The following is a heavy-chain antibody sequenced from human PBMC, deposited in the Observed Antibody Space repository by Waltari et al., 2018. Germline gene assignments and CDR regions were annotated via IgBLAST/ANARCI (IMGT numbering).Heavy chain of an antibody. D-gene: IGHD3-10*01. V-gene: IGHV3-48*01. CDR1: GFTFRNYS. CDR2: ITSSSSTI. Sequence: EVQLVESGGGLVQPGGSLRLSCVAPGFTFRNYSMNWVRQAPGKGLEWVSYITSSSSTIYYADSVKGRFTVSRDNAKNSLYLQMNNLRAEDTAVYYCARKFGSWGQGTLVTVSS. CDR3: ARKFGS. J-gene: IGHJ5*02.